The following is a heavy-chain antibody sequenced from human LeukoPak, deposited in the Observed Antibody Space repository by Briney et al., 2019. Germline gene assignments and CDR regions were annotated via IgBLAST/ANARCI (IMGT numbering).Heavy chain of an antibody. CDR2: ISWNSGSI. V-gene: IGHV3-9*01. CDR1: GFTFDDYA. CDR3: ARAKSLGSGTSLSGYYYYYMDV. J-gene: IGHJ6*03. Sequence: GGSLRLSCAASGFTFDDYAMHWVRQAPGKGLEWVSGISWNSGSIGYADSVKGRFTISRDNAKNSLYLQMNSLRAEDTALYYCARAKSLGSGTSLSGYYYYYMDVWGKGTTVTVSS. D-gene: IGHD3-10*01.